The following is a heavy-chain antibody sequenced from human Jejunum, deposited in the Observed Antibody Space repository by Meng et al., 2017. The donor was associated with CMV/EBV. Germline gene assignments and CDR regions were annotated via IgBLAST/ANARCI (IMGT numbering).Heavy chain of an antibody. CDR1: GSMSKGEYS. Sequence: GSMSKGEYSWGGTHRTREKGLEWVGGIHSNGSTQYSPSLKSRVTVSVDTSKSQVSLELTSVTAADTAVYYCARISGGGACCEADYWGQGTLVTVSS. D-gene: IGHD2-21*02. V-gene: IGHV4-39*07. CDR3: ARISGGGACCEADY. CDR2: IHSNGST. J-gene: IGHJ4*02.